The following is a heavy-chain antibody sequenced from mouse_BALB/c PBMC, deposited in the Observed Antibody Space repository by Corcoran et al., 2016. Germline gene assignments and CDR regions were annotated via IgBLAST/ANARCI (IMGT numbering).Heavy chain of an antibody. V-gene: IGHV9-4*02. Sequence: QIQLVQSGPELKKPGETVRISCKASGYTFTTAGMQWVQKMPGKGLKWIGWINTHSGVPKYAEDFKGRFAFSLETSASTAYLQISNLKNEDTATYFCARRGYDYDEGFYYAMDYWGQGTSVTVSS. D-gene: IGHD2-4*01. CDR2: INTHSGVP. CDR3: ARRGYDYDEGFYYAMDY. J-gene: IGHJ4*01. CDR1: GYTFTTAG.